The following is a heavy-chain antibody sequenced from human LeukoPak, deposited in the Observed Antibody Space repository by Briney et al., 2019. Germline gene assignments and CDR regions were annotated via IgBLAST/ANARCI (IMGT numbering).Heavy chain of an antibody. CDR2: IYSGGDT. J-gene: IGHJ4*02. CDR3: ARSSGEGYFDC. Sequence: PGGSLRLSCAASGFIVSSNYMTWVRQAPGKGLEWLSVIYSGGDTYYAESVKGRFTISRDNSKNTLYLQMNSLRAEDTAAYYCARSSGEGYFDCWGQGTLVTVSS. D-gene: IGHD3-22*01. V-gene: IGHV3-66*01. CDR1: GFIVSSNY.